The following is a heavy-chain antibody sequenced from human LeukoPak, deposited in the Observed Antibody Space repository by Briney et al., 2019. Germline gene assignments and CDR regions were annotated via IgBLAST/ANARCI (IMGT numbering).Heavy chain of an antibody. Sequence: GGSLRLSCAASGFTFSSYWMHWVRQAPGKGLVWISRINSDGSSTSYADSVKGRFTISRDNAKNTLYLQMNSLRAEDTAVYYCARVDSSGYYSFDYWGQGTLATVSS. CDR2: INSDGSST. CDR3: ARVDSSGYYSFDY. V-gene: IGHV3-74*01. D-gene: IGHD3-22*01. CDR1: GFTFSSYW. J-gene: IGHJ4*02.